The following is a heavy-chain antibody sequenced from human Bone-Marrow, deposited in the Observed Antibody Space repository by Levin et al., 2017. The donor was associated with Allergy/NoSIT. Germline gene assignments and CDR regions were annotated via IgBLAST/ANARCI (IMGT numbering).Heavy chain of an antibody. Sequence: SETLSLTCAVSGYSINTSYHWGWFRQPPGKGLQWIGSIFYNGKTHYNPSLRSRVTISLDTSRNQFSLGLISVTAADTAVYFCARDGGYQLIALRSYFDCWGQGTLVTVSS. CDR1: GYSINTSYH. V-gene: IGHV4-38-2*02. D-gene: IGHD1-26*01. J-gene: IGHJ4*02. CDR2: IFYNGKT. CDR3: ARDGGYQLIALRSYFDC.